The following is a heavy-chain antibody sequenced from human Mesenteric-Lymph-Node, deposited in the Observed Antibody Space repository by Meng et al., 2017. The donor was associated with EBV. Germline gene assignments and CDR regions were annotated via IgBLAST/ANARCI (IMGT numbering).Heavy chain of an antibody. CDR1: GGTFNMSA. CDR2: IIPLYGTK. J-gene: IGHJ6*02. Sequence: VQLVRSGAEVKKPGSSVKVSCKASGGTFNMSAVSWVRQASGRGLEWMGGIIPLYGTKNYAQTFQGRLTINADKATNTAYMELNTLRLEDTAVYFCATCSGGSCYSRDYYYSMDVWGQGTTVTVSS. CDR3: ATCSGGSCYSRDYYYSMDV. D-gene: IGHD2-15*01. V-gene: IGHV1-69*06.